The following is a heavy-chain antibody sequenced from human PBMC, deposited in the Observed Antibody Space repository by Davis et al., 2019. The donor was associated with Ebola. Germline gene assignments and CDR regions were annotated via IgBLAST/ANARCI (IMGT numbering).Heavy chain of an antibody. J-gene: IGHJ4*02. D-gene: IGHD3-16*01. CDR1: GYSFTDFF. CDR2: INPTTGST. V-gene: IGHV1-46*01. Sequence: AASVKVSCKASGYSFTDFFIHWVRQAPGQGLEWMGIINPTTGSTSYAQKFQGRVTMTRDTSTSTVYMELSSLRSEDTAVYYCARDRRKRGREDYFDYWGQGTLATVSS. CDR3: ARDRRKRGREDYFDY.